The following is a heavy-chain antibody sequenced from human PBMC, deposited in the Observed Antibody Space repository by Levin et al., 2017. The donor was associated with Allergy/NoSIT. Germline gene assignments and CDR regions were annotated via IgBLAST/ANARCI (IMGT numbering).Heavy chain of an antibody. Sequence: GGSLRLSCAASGLTFSGHVMHWVRQAPGKGLEWVAAYDPSNKYYADSVKGRFTISRDNSMNTLYLQMNRLRPEDTAVYYCAREGPSSLSDAFDIWGQGTVVTVSS. CDR3: AREGPSSLSDAFDI. CDR2: YDPSNK. CDR1: GLTFSGHV. V-gene: IGHV3-30*04. D-gene: IGHD6-13*01. J-gene: IGHJ3*02.